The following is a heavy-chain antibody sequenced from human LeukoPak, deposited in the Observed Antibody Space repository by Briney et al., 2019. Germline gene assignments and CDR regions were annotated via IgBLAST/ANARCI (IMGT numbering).Heavy chain of an antibody. Sequence: GGSLRPSCAASGFTFSSYAMHWVRQAPGKGLEWVAVISYDGSNKYYADSVKGRFTISRDNSKNTLYLQMNSLRAEDTAVYYCARDRSGTEHFDYWGQGTLVTVSS. CDR3: ARDRSGTEHFDY. D-gene: IGHD6-13*01. CDR1: GFTFSSYA. J-gene: IGHJ4*02. V-gene: IGHV3-30*04. CDR2: ISYDGSNK.